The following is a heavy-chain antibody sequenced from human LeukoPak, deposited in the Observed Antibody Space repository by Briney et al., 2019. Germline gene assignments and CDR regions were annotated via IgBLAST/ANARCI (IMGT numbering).Heavy chain of an antibody. D-gene: IGHD3-22*01. V-gene: IGHV3-23*01. J-gene: IGHJ4*02. Sequence: GGSLRLSCAASGFTFSGYAMSWVRQAPGKGLEWVSAISGSGGSTYYADSVKGRFTISRDNSKNTLYLQMNSLRAEDTAVYYCAKGGKGSSGYYLDYWGQGTLVTVSS. CDR2: ISGSGGST. CDR3: AKGGKGSSGYYLDY. CDR1: GFTFSGYA.